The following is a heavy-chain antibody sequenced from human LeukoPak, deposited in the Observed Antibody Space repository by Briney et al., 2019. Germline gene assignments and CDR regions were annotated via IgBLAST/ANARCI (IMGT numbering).Heavy chain of an antibody. Sequence: PSETLSLTCTVSGGSISNYYWSWTRQPPGKGLEWIGYIHNTGRTNYNPSLKSRVTISVDTSKNQFSLKLSSVTAADTAVYYCARDEAYCGGDCYRGYFQHWGQGTLVTVSS. CDR1: GGSISNYY. V-gene: IGHV4-59*12. CDR3: ARDEAYCGGDCYRGYFQH. D-gene: IGHD2-21*02. CDR2: IHNTGRT. J-gene: IGHJ1*01.